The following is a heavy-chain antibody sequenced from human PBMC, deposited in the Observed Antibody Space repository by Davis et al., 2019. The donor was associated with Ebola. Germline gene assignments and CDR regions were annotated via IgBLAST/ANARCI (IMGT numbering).Heavy chain of an antibody. J-gene: IGHJ6*02. CDR2: IYYSGST. D-gene: IGHD3-3*01. CDR1: GGSISSYY. CDR3: AGDRFTGMDV. V-gene: IGHV4-59*01. Sequence: MPSETLSLTCTVSGGSISSYYWNWIRQPPGKGLEWIGYIYYSGSTNYNPSLKSRVTISVDTSKNQFSLKLSSVTAADPAVYYWAGDRFTGMDVWGQGTTVTVSS.